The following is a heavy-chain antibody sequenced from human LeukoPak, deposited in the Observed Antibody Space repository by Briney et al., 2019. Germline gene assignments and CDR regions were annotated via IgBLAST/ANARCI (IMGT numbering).Heavy chain of an antibody. CDR2: INPSGGT. Sequence: ASVKVSCKASGYTFSIYNMHWVRQAPGQGLEWMGIINPSGGTSHAQKLQGRITMTRDTSTSTLYMELSRLKSEDTAVYYCGREGVAGTGLDYWGQGTLVTVSS. CDR1: GYTFSIYN. D-gene: IGHD6-13*01. J-gene: IGHJ4*01. CDR3: GREGVAGTGLDY. V-gene: IGHV1-46*01.